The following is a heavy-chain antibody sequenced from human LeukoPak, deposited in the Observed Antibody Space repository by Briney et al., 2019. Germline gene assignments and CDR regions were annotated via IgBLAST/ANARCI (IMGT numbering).Heavy chain of an antibody. CDR3: ARDLASGYRYDY. D-gene: IGHD3-3*01. J-gene: IGHJ4*02. V-gene: IGHV3-21*01. Sequence: GGSLRLSCAASGFTFSTYNMNWVRQAPGKGLEWVSSIGSSRFYISYADSVRGRFTISRDNAKNSLYLQMNSLRADDTALYYCARDLASGYRYDYWGQGILVTVSS. CDR2: IGSSRFYI. CDR1: GFTFSTYN.